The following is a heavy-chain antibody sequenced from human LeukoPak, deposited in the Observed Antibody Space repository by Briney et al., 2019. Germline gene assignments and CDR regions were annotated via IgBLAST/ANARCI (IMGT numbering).Heavy chain of an antibody. D-gene: IGHD5-18*01. CDR3: ARADFNQGVYSYGYWTLSDAFDI. CDR1: GGSISSGGYY. CDR2: IYYSGST. V-gene: IGHV4-31*03. J-gene: IGHJ3*02. Sequence: SQTLSLTCTVSGGSISSGGYYWSWIRQYPGKGLEWIGYIYYSGSTYYNPSLESRVTISVDTSKNQFSLKLSSVTAADTAVYYCARADFNQGVYSYGYWTLSDAFDIWGQGTMVTVSS.